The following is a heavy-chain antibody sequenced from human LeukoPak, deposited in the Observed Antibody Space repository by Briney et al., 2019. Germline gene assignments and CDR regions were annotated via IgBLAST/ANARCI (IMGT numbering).Heavy chain of an antibody. D-gene: IGHD6-13*01. CDR3: ASVAAAGYFDY. CDR1: GYTFTSYG. CDR2: ISAYNGNT. J-gene: IGHJ4*02. V-gene: IGHV1-18*01. Sequence: ASVKVSCKASGYTFTSYGVSWVRQAPGQGLEWMGWISAYNGNTNYAQKLQGRVTMTTDTSTSTAYMELRSLRSDDTAVYYCASVAAAGYFDYWGQGTLVTVSS.